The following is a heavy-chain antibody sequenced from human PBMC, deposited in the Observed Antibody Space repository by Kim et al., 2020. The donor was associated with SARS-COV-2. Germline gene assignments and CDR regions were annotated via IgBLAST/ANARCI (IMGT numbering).Heavy chain of an antibody. D-gene: IGHD1-26*01. J-gene: IGHJ4*02. CDR3: ARGAVGATTMGFVDY. V-gene: IGHV3-48*02. Sequence: DSGKGRFTIARDNAKNSLYLQMNSLRDEDTAVYYCARGAVGATTMGFVDYWGQGTLVTVSS.